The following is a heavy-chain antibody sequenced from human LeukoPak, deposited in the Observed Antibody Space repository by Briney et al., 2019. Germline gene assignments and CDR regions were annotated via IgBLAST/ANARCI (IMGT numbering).Heavy chain of an antibody. J-gene: IGHJ4*02. CDR2: MYTSGNT. D-gene: IGHD3-3*01. V-gene: IGHV4-4*07. CDR1: GGSISSYF. Sequence: SETLSLTCTVSGGSISSYFWSWIRQPAGKGLEWIGRMYTSGNTNYNPSLKSRVTISVDTSKNQFSLKLSSVTAADTAVYYCARDWGRGSYDFWSGYYFGYWGQGTLVTVSS. CDR3: ARDWGRGSYDFWSGYYFGY.